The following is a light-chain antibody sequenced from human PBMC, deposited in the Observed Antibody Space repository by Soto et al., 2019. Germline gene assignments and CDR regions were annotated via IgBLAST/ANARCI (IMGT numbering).Light chain of an antibody. CDR1: QGISSY. CDR2: EAS. Sequence: VIWMTQSPSLLSASTGDRVTISCRMSQGISSYLAWYQQKPGKAPKLMIYEASTLQSGVPSRFSGSGSGTEFTLTISGLLPEDFATYHCQQLNTLPFTFGQGTRLEIK. V-gene: IGKV1D-8*03. J-gene: IGKJ5*01. CDR3: QQLNTLPFT.